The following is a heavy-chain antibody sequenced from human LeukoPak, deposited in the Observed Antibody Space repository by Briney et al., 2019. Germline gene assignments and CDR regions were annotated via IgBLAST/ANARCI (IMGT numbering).Heavy chain of an antibody. D-gene: IGHD3-16*01. J-gene: IGHJ5*02. CDR1: GFTFSSYA. CDR2: ISYDGSNK. V-gene: IGHV3-30*01. CDR3: ARDAGSTFGDYNWFDP. Sequence: PGGSLRLSCAASGFTFSSYAMHWVRQAPGKGLEWVAVISYDGSNKYYADSVKGRFTISRDNSKDTLYLQMNSLRAEDTAVYYCARDAGSTFGDYNWFDPWGQGTLVTVSS.